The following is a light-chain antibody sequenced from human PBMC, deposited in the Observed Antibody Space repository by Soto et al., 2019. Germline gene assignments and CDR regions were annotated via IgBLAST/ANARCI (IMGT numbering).Light chain of an antibody. CDR2: RAS. J-gene: IGKJ2*01. Sequence: EIVLTQSPGTLSLSPGERVTLSCRASQSVIDNYLAWFQQKPGQAPRLLIYRASSRATGIPDRVSGSGSGTDFALTISILEHDDFAVYYCHQHCSSPNTFGQGTKLEIK. V-gene: IGKV3-20*01. CDR1: QSVIDNY. CDR3: HQHCSSPNT.